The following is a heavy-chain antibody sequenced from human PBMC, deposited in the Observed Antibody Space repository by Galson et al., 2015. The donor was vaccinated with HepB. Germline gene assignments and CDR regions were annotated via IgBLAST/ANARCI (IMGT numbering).Heavy chain of an antibody. CDR2: ISYDGSNK. CDR1: GFTFSSYG. D-gene: IGHD1-26*01. CDR3: AKDLFEW. Sequence: SLRLSCAASGFTFSSYGMHWVRQAPGKGLEWVAVISYDGSNKYYADSVKGRFTISRDNSKNTLYLQMNSLRAEDTAVYYCAKDLFEWGGQGTLVTASS. V-gene: IGHV3-30*18. J-gene: IGHJ4*02.